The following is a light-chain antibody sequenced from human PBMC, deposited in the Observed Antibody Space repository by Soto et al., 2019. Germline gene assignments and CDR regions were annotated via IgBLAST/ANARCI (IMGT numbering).Light chain of an antibody. J-gene: IGKJ1*01. V-gene: IGKV3-20*01. CDR1: QSVRNNY. CDR2: GAS. Sequence: EIVLTQSPGTLSLSPGERATLSCRASQSVRNNYLAWYQHKPGQAPRLLIYGASSMATGIPDRFSGSGSGTDFTLSISRLEPEDFAVYYCQQYGYSKTFGQGTKVEIK. CDR3: QQYGYSKT.